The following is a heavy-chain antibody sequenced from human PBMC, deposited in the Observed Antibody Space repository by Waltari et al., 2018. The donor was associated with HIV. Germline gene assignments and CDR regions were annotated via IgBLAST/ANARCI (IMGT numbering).Heavy chain of an antibody. CDR1: GLTFSTDP. CDR3: ARERLGSGALDL. V-gene: IGHV3-21*02. J-gene: IGHJ4*02. CDR2: SSSVTSYV. D-gene: IGHD3-10*02. Sequence: EVQLVESGGGLVKPGGSLRLSCTAYGLTFSTDPMNRLRQAPGKGLGVISSSSSVTSYVYYADLVPAQPTVSGDDAKTWLLLKINSLRAADTAVYYCARERLGSGALDLWGQGTWVTFSS.